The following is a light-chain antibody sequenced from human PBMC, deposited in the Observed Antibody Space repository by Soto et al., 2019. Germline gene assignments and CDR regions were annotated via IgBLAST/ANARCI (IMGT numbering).Light chain of an antibody. CDR2: EVH. J-gene: IGLJ2*01. Sequence: QSALTQPPSVSGSPGQSVTISCIGSSSDVGTYDRVSWYQPPPGTAPKLIIYEVHNRPSGVPDRFSGSKSGNTASLTISGLQAEDEADYYCSSYAASTTLLFGGGTKLTVL. CDR3: SSYAASTTLL. V-gene: IGLV2-18*02. CDR1: SSDVGTYDR.